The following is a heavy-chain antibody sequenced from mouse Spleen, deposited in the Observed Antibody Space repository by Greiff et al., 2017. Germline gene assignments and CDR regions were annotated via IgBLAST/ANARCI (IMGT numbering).Heavy chain of an antibody. J-gene: IGHJ3*01. V-gene: IGHV1-53*01. CDR1: GYTFTSYW. Sequence: VQLQESGTELVKPGASVKLSCKASGYTFTSYWMHWVKQRPGQGLEWIGNINPSNGGTNYNEKFKSKATLTVDKSSSTAYMQLSSLTSEDSAVYYCAKDSTMITTGFAYWGQGTLVTVSA. D-gene: IGHD2-4*01. CDR3: AKDSTMITTGFAY. CDR2: INPSNGGT.